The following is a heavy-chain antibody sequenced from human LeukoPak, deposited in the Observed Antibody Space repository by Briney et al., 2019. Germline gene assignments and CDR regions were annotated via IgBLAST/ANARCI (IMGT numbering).Heavy chain of an antibody. CDR2: IGTAGDT. CDR3: ARLGRGSAPGDYYGMDV. Sequence: PEGSLRLSCAASGFTFSSYDMHWVRQATGKDLEWVSAIGTAGDTYYPGSVKGRFTISRENAKNSLYLQMNSLRAGDTAVYYCARLGRGSAPGDYYGMDVWGQGTTVTVSS. D-gene: IGHD2-15*01. V-gene: IGHV3-13*04. J-gene: IGHJ6*02. CDR1: GFTFSSYD.